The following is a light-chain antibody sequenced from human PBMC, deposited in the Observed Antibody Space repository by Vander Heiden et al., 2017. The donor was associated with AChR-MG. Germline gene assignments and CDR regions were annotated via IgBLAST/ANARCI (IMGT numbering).Light chain of an antibody. CDR3: AAWDDSLSGVV. Sequence: QSVLTQPPSASATPAQRVTISCSRSSSNIGRNYVSWYQQLPGTAPKLRNLRNNQRPSGVPDRFSGSKSGTSAYLAISGLRSEDEAEDYGAAWDDSLSGVVFGGGTKLTVL. CDR2: RNN. V-gene: IGLV1-47*01. J-gene: IGLJ3*02. CDR1: SSNIGRNY.